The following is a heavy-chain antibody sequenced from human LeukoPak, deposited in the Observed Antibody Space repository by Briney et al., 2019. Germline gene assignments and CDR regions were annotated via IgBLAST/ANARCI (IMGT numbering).Heavy chain of an antibody. CDR3: ARHGFVDIVVVPAAIRPYYYYGMDV. J-gene: IGHJ6*02. CDR2: IYPGDSDT. CDR1: GYSFTSYW. V-gene: IGHV5-51*01. D-gene: IGHD2-2*02. Sequence: GESLKISCKGSGYSFTSYWIGWVRQMPGKGLEWMGIIYPGDSDTRYSPSFQGQGTISADKSISTAYLQWSSLKASDTAMYYCARHGFVDIVVVPAAIRPYYYYGMDVWGQGTTVTVSS.